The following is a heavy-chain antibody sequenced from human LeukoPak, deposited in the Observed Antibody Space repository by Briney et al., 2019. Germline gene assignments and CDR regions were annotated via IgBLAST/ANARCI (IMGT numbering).Heavy chain of an antibody. CDR3: ARAGYYYDSSGYAYFDY. CDR1: GYSISSDYY. D-gene: IGHD3-22*01. Sequence: PSETLSLTCTVSGYSISSDYYWGWIRPPPGKGLEWIGTIYHSGSTYYNPSLKSRVTISVDTSKNQFSLKLSSVTAADTAVYYCARAGYYYDSSGYAYFDYWGQGTLVTVSS. CDR2: IYHSGST. V-gene: IGHV4-38-2*02. J-gene: IGHJ4*02.